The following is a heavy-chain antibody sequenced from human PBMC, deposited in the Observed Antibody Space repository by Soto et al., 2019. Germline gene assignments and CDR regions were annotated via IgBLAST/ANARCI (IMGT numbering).Heavy chain of an antibody. V-gene: IGHV3-9*01. CDR2: ISWNSGSI. CDR3: AKDGSRLGELSLYFDY. D-gene: IGHD3-16*02. J-gene: IGHJ4*02. Sequence: ESGGGLVQPGRSLRLSCAASGFTFDDYAMHWVRQAPGKGLEWVSGISWNSGSIGYADSVKGRFTISRDNAKNSLYLQMNSLRAEDTALYYCAKDGSRLGELSLYFDYWGQGTLVTVSS. CDR1: GFTFDDYA.